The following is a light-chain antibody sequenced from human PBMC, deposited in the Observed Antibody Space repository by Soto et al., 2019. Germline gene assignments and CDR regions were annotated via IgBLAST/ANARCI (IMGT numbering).Light chain of an antibody. CDR3: SSFTTSSTFV. J-gene: IGLJ1*01. CDR2: DVS. CDR1: SSDVGRYDY. V-gene: IGLV2-14*01. Sequence: QLVLAQPASVSGSPGQSITISCTGTSSDVGRYDYVSWFQQHPGKTPKLLIYDVSNWPSGASDRFSGSKSGNTASLTISGLQPEDEADYYCSSFTTSSTFVFGTGTKVTVL.